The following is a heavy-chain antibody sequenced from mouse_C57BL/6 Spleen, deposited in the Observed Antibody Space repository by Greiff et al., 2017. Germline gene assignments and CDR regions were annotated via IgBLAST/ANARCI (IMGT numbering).Heavy chain of an antibody. CDR3: ATSYGYDVAWFAY. Sequence: EVKVVESGGGLVKPGGSLKLSCAASGFTFSDYGMHWVRQAPEKGLEWVAYISSGSSTIYYADTVKGRFTISRDNAKNTLFLQMTSLRSEDTAMYYCATSYGYDVAWFAYWGQGTLVTVSA. CDR2: ISSGSSTI. V-gene: IGHV5-17*01. D-gene: IGHD2-9*01. CDR1: GFTFSDYG. J-gene: IGHJ3*01.